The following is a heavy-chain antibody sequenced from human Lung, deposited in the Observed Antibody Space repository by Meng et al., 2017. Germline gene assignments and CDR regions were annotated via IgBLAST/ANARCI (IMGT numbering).Heavy chain of an antibody. Sequence: QVQLVQSGAEVKKSGASVKVFCKASGYTFTNYAMHWVRQAPGQRLEWMGWINAGNGNTKYSQKFQGRVTITRDTSASTAYMELSSLRSEDTAVYYCARSKSIAAAGGYWGRGTLVTVSS. CDR1: GYTFTNYA. J-gene: IGHJ4*02. CDR3: ARSKSIAAAGGY. D-gene: IGHD6-13*01. CDR2: INAGNGNT. V-gene: IGHV1-3*01.